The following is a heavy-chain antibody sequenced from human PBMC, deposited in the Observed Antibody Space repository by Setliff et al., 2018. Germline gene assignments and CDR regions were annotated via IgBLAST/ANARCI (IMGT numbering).Heavy chain of an antibody. CDR3: ASWGTVTLFDY. D-gene: IGHD4-4*01. V-gene: IGHV4-59*08. Sequence: SETLSLTCTVSGGSISSYYWSWIRQPPGKGLEWIGEIYHSGSTNYNPSLKSRVTISVDKSKNQFSLKLSSVTAADTAVYYCASWGTVTLFDYWGQGTLVTVSS. CDR2: IYHSGST. CDR1: GGSISSYY. J-gene: IGHJ4*02.